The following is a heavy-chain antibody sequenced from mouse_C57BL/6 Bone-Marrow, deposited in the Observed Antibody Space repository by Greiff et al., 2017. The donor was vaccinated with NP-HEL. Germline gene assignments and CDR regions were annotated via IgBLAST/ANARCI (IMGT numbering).Heavy chain of an antibody. Sequence: EVKLVESGAELVRPGASVKLSCTASGFNIKDDYMHWVKQRPEQGLEWIGWIDPENGDTEYASKFQGKATITADTSSNTAYLQLSSLTSEDTAVYYCTGYSNYWYFDVWGTGTTVTVSS. D-gene: IGHD2-5*01. V-gene: IGHV14-4*01. CDR3: TGYSNYWYFDV. CDR2: IDPENGDT. J-gene: IGHJ1*03. CDR1: GFNIKDDY.